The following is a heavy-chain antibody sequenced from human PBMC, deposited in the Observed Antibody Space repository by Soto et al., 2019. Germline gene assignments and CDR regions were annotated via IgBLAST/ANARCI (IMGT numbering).Heavy chain of an antibody. V-gene: IGHV3-30-3*01. Sequence: GGSLRLSCAASGFPFNSHTIHWVRQAPGKGLEWVALISYDGGNKYYADSVKGRFTISRDNSKSTPYLQVDSLRPEDAAVYYCTRDPKTSGGQHWAFNYFDSWGQGTLVTVSS. CDR3: TRDPKTSGGQHWAFNYFDS. J-gene: IGHJ4*02. CDR1: GFPFNSHT. D-gene: IGHD7-27*01. CDR2: ISYDGGNK.